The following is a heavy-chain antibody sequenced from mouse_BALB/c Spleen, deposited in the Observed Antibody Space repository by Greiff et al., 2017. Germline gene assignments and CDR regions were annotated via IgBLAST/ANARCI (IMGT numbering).Heavy chain of an antibody. CDR1: GFTFSDFY. V-gene: IGHV7-1*02. D-gene: IGHD3-2*01. Sequence: EVKLVESGGGLVQPGGSLRLSCATSGFTFSDFYMEWVRQPPGKRLEWIAASRNKANDYTTEYSASVKGRFIVSRDTSQSILYLQMNALRAEDTAIYYCARDKDSSGFYYAMDYWGQGTSVTVSS. J-gene: IGHJ4*01. CDR3: ARDKDSSGFYYAMDY. CDR2: SRNKANDYTT.